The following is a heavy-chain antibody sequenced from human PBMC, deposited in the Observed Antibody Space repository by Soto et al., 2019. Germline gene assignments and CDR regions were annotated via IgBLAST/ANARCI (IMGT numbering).Heavy chain of an antibody. D-gene: IGHD7-27*01. Sequence: GGTLSLSCAASGFTFSSYAMSWVRQAPGKGLEWVADISGSGRSRYYAYSMKGRVTISRDNTKNSLYLQMNSLSAEDTDVYYGAKERVTGDQGAFDFWGQGTLVTVSS. V-gene: IGHV3-23*01. CDR2: ISGSGRSR. J-gene: IGHJ4*02. CDR3: AKERVTGDQGAFDF. CDR1: GFTFSSYA.